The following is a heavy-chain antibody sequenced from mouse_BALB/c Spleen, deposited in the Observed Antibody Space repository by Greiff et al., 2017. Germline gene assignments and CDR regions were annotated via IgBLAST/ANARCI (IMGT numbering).Heavy chain of an antibody. Sequence: QVQLKESGAELVRPGSSVKISCKASGYAFSSYWMNWVKQRPGQGLEWIGQIYPGDGDTNYNGKFKGKATLTADKSSSTAYMQLSSLTSEDSAVYFCATVVAPYAMDYWGQGTSVTVSS. CDR3: ATVVAPYAMDY. CDR2: IYPGDGDT. V-gene: IGHV1-80*01. CDR1: GYAFSSYW. D-gene: IGHD1-1*01. J-gene: IGHJ4*01.